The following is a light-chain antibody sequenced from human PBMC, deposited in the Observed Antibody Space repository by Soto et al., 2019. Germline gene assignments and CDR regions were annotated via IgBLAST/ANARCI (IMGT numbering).Light chain of an antibody. J-gene: IGKJ1*01. CDR2: GAS. CDR3: QLYSIWRT. CDR1: ESVSTN. V-gene: IGKV3-15*01. Sequence: EIVMTQSPATLSLSPGERATLSCRASESVSTNLAWYQQKAGQAPRLLIYGASTRATGIPARFSGSVSATVFNLTISSLHSEDFAVYYCQLYSIWRTFGQGTKVEIK.